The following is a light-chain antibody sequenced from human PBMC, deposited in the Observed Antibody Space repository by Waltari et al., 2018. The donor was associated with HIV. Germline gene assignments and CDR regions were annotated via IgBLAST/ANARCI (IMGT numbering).Light chain of an antibody. CDR1: QSLLHSNGYNY. V-gene: IGKV2-28*01. CDR2: LGS. Sequence: EIVMTQSPLSLPVTPGEPASFSCRSSQSLLHSNGYNYLDWYLQRPGPSPQLLIYLGSTRASGVPDSVSGSGSVTDFTLTSSRVEAEDVGVYYCMQPLQLHLTFGGGTKVESK. CDR3: MQPLQLHLT. J-gene: IGKJ4*01.